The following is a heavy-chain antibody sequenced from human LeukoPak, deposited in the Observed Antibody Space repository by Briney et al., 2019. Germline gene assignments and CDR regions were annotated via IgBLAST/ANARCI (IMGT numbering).Heavy chain of an antibody. CDR1: GGSISSYY. J-gene: IGHJ4*02. V-gene: IGHV4-59*08. CDR2: IYYSGST. Sequence: SETLSLTCTVSGGSISSYYWSWIRQPPGKGLGWIGYIYYSGSTNYNPSLKSRVTISVDTSKNQFSLKLSSVTAADTAVYYCARLNSGRIDYWGQGTLVTVSS. CDR3: ARLNSGRIDY. D-gene: IGHD3-10*01.